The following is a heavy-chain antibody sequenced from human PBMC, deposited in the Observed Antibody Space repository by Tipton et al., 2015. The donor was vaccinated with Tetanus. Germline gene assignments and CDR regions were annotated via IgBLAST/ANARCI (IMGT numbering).Heavy chain of an antibody. CDR1: GFTFSDYR. Sequence: SLRLSCAVSGFTFSDYRLNWIRQAPGKGLEWVASIGRSRGFTYYADSVKGRFTISRDNAKTSVYLQMSSLRAEDTSVYYCARGGTLPAWGINFDYWGQGIMVIVSS. V-gene: IGHV3-21*01. D-gene: IGHD3-16*01. CDR3: ARGGTLPAWGINFDY. CDR2: IGRSRGFT. J-gene: IGHJ4*02.